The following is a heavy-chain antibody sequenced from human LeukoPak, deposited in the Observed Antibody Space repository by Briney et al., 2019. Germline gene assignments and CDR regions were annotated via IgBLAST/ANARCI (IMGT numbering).Heavy chain of an antibody. D-gene: IGHD3-22*01. CDR1: GFTFSSYA. Sequence: GGSLRLSCAASGFTFSSYAMHWVRQAPGEGLEWVAVISYDGSNKYYADSVKGRFTISRDNSKNTLYLQMNSLRAEDTAVYYCARDGSSGYYYIGWFDPWGQGTLVTVSS. J-gene: IGHJ5*02. CDR3: ARDGSSGYYYIGWFDP. CDR2: ISYDGSNK. V-gene: IGHV3-30*01.